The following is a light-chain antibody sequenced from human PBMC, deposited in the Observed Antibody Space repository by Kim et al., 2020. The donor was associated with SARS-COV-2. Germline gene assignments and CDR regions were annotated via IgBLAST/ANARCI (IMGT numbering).Light chain of an antibody. J-gene: IGKJ1*01. Sequence: SVGDRVTIPCRASQGISSYLAWYQQKPGKAPKLLIYAASTLQSGVPSRFSGSGSGTDFTLTISSLQPEDFATYYCQQLNSYPPWTFGQGTKVDIK. CDR3: QQLNSYPPWT. CDR1: QGISSY. CDR2: AAS. V-gene: IGKV1-9*01.